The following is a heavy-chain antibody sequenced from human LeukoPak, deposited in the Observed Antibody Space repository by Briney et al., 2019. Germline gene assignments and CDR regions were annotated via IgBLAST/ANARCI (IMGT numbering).Heavy chain of an antibody. CDR3: ARVTAVIDAFDI. D-gene: IGHD2-21*02. V-gene: IGHV1-69*06. CDR1: GGSFNSYA. J-gene: IGHJ3*02. Sequence: SVKVSCKASGGSFNSYAISWVRQAPGQGLEWMGGIIPMFGTANYAQKFQGRVTIAADKSTSTAYMELSGLRSEDTAVYYCARVTAVIDAFDIWGQGTLLTVSS. CDR2: IIPMFGTA.